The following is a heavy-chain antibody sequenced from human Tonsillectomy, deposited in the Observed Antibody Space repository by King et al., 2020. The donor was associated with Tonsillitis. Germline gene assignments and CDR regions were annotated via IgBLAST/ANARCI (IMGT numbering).Heavy chain of an antibody. D-gene: IGHD3-9*01. J-gene: IGHJ4*02. CDR3: ARDYDILTGYPADLYY. Sequence: QLVESGGGVVQPGRSLRLSCATSGFIFSYYGMHWVRQAPGKGPEWVAVISYDGSNKYYADSVKGRFTISRDNSKNTLYLQMNSLRAEDTAVYYCARDYDILTGYPADLYYWGQGTLVTVSS. CDR1: GFIFSYYG. CDR2: ISYDGSNK. V-gene: IGHV3-33*05.